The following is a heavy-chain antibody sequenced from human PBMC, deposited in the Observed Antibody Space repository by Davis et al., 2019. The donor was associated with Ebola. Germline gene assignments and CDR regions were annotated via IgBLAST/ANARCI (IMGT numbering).Heavy chain of an antibody. CDR1: GFTFSSYG. CDR2: ISYDGSNK. CDR3: ARKYYDFWSAPSFP. V-gene: IGHV3-30*03. Sequence: GGSLRLSCAASGFTFSSYGMHWVRQAPGKGLEWVPVISYDGSNKYYADSVKGRFTISRDNSKNTLYLQMNSLRAEDTAVYYCARKYYDFWSAPSFPWGQGTLVTVSS. J-gene: IGHJ5*02. D-gene: IGHD3-3*01.